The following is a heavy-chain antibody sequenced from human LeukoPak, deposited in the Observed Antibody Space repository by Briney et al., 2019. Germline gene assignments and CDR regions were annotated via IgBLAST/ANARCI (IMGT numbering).Heavy chain of an antibody. D-gene: IGHD6-6*01. V-gene: IGHV4-34*01. CDR1: GGSFSGYY. J-gene: IGHJ3*02. Sequence: SETPSLTCAVYGGSFSGYYWSWIRQPPGKGLEWIGEINHSGSTNYNPSLKSRVTISVDTSKNQFSLKLSSVTAADTAVYYCASPIAARRHAFDIWGQGTMVTVSS. CDR2: INHSGST. CDR3: ASPIAARRHAFDI.